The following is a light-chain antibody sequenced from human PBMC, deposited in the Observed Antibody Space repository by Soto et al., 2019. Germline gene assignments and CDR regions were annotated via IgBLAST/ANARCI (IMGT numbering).Light chain of an antibody. CDR3: QQRDNWPWLT. CDR2: DAS. Sequence: EIVLKQSPGTLSLSPGERATLSCRASQSVNNYLAWYQQKPGQAPRLLIYDASNRATGIPARFSGSGSGTDFTLPISSLEPEDSAVYYCQQRDNWPWLTFGGGTRVEIK. J-gene: IGKJ4*01. V-gene: IGKV3-11*01. CDR1: QSVNNY.